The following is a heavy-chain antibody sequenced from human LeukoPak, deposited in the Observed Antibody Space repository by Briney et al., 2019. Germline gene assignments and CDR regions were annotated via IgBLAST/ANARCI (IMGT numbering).Heavy chain of an antibody. V-gene: IGHV1-18*01. CDR3: ARAPGGYSGYDKFDY. CDR1: GYPFTTYG. CDR2: ISTYNGDT. J-gene: IGHJ4*02. Sequence: GASVKVSCKASGYPFTTYGITWVRQAPGQGLEWMGWISTYNGDTNYAQKFQGRVTMTTDTSTNTAYIELRSLTSDDTAAYYCARAPGGYSGYDKFDYWGQGTLVTVSS. D-gene: IGHD5-12*01.